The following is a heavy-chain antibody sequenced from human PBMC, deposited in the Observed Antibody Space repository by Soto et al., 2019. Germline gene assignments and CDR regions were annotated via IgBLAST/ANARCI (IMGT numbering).Heavy chain of an antibody. J-gene: IGHJ3*02. D-gene: IGHD5-12*01. CDR3: ARDRGQDAFDI. Sequence: QVQLQESGPGLVKPSETLSLTCTVSGGSVSSGSYYWSWIRQPPGKGREWIGYIYYSGSTNYNPSLKSRVIIAVDTSKNQFSLKLSSVTAADTAVYYCARDRGQDAFDIWGQGTMVTVSS. CDR1: GGSVSSGSYY. CDR2: IYYSGST. V-gene: IGHV4-61*01.